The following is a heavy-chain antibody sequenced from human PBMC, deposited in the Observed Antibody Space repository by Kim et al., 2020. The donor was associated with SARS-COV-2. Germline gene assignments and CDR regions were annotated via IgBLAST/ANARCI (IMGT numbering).Heavy chain of an antibody. CDR3: AKAPTDGNYYY. Sequence: GGSLRLSCAASGFIFRNYGMHWVRQAPGKGLEWVAVIWCNGSNKYYADSVKGRITISRDNTKNTLYLQMNSLRAEDTAVYYCAKAPTDGNYYYWGQGTLVTVSS. CDR1: GFIFRNYG. CDR2: IWCNGSNK. V-gene: IGHV3-33*06. J-gene: IGHJ4*02. D-gene: IGHD4-17*01.